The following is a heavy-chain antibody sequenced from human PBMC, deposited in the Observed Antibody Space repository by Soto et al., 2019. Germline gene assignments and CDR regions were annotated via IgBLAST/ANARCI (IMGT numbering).Heavy chain of an antibody. CDR3: ARHDYGGFGL. J-gene: IGHJ4*02. CDR1: GFTFSSYG. CDR2: ISYDGSDK. Sequence: PGGSLRLSCAASGFTFSSYGMHWVRQAPGKGLEWVAVISYDGSDKYYADSVKGRFTISRDNSNNTLYLQMDSLRAEDTAVYYCARHDYGGFGLWGQGTLVTVSS. D-gene: IGHD4-17*01. V-gene: IGHV3-30*03.